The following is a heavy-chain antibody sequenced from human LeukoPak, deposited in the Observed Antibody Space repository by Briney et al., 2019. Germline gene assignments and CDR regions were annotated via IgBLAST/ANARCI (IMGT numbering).Heavy chain of an antibody. CDR3: ARAYSSGFNYGMDV. CDR2: ITPSGATT. CDR1: GYSFTSYY. V-gene: IGHV1-46*01. Sequence: ASVKVSCKASGYSFTSYYIHWVRQAPGQGLEWMGIITPSGATTRYAQKFQGRVTMTSDTSTSTVFMDLSSLRSEDTALYDRARAYSSGFNYGMDVWGQGTTVSVS. D-gene: IGHD6-19*01. J-gene: IGHJ6*02.